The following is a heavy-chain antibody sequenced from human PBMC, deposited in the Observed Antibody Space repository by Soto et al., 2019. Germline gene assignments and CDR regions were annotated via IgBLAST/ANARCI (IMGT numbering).Heavy chain of an antibody. CDR1: GYTFTSYA. D-gene: IGHD6-13*01. CDR3: ANADSSSGKDV. Sequence: ASVKVSCKASGYTFTSYAMHWVRQAPGQRLERMGWINAGNGNTKYSQKFQGRVTITRDTSASTVYMELSSLRSEDTAVYYCANADSSSGKDVWSQGTTVTVSS. CDR2: INAGNGNT. J-gene: IGHJ6*02. V-gene: IGHV1-3*01.